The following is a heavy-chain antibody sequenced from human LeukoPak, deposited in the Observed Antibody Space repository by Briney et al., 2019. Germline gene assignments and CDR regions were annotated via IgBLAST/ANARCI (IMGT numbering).Heavy chain of an antibody. V-gene: IGHV3-7*04. CDR3: ARVVYSSGWSYYFDY. J-gene: IGHJ4*02. D-gene: IGHD6-19*01. CDR1: GFTFSDYW. Sequence: GGSLRLSCAASGFTFSDYWMNWVRQAPGKGLERLANIKQDGSDKYSLDSVKGRFTISRDNARNTLYLQMNSLRAEDTAVYYCARVVYSSGWSYYFDYWGQGILVTVSS. CDR2: IKQDGSDK.